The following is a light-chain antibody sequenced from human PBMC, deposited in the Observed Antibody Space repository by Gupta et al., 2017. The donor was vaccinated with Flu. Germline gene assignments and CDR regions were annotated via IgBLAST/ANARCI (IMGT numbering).Light chain of an antibody. CDR2: DAS. CDR3: HQRSIWKM. J-gene: IGKJ1*01. Sequence: EAVLTQSPDTLSLSQGERATLSCRASQSINNYIAWYQQRPGQAPRLIIYDASNSADGTPNRFSGSGYVTDFTLTSSRRETEDSAIYYGHQRSIWKMFGQGTKVEIK. V-gene: IGKV3-11*01. CDR1: QSINNY.